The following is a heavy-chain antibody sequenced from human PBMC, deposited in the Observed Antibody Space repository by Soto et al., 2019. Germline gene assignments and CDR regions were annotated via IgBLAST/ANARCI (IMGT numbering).Heavy chain of an antibody. CDR3: VRLLHNYYYMDV. CDR1: GYSFTSYW. J-gene: IGHJ6*03. V-gene: IGHV5-51*01. Sequence: GEALKISCKGSGYSFTSYWIGWVRQMPGKGLEWMGIIYPSDSDTRYSPSFQGQVTISADKSISTAYLQWSRLKASDTAMYYRVRLLHNYYYMDVWGKGNTVTVS. CDR2: IYPSDSDT.